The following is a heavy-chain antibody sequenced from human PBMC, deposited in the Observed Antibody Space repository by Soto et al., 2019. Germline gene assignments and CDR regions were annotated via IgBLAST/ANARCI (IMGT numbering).Heavy chain of an antibody. Sequence: GSLRLSGTVSGYTFSDFNMNWVRQAPGMGLEWVSYISSSGSTKYYADSVKVRFTISRDNAKNSLYLQMNSLRDEDTAVYYCARNVMRGPGILVTVYS. V-gene: IGHV3-48*02. D-gene: IGHD3-16*01. CDR3: ARNVM. CDR1: GYTFSDFN. J-gene: IGHJ4*02. CDR2: ISSSGSTK.